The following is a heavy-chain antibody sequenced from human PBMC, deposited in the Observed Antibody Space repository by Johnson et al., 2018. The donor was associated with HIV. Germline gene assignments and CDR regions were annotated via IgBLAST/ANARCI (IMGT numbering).Heavy chain of an antibody. CDR2: ISSSAISF. CDR1: GFTFSDYY. V-gene: IGHV3-11*04. D-gene: IGHD3-22*01. J-gene: IGHJ3*02. CDR3: ARDDYYDTSNHLDI. Sequence: QVQLVESGGGLVKPGGSLRLSCAASGFTFSDYYMSWIRQAPGKGLDWVSSISSSAISFYYADSVKGRFTISRDNAKNSVFLQMNSLRAEDTAMYYCARDDYYDTSNHLDIWGQGTMVTVSS.